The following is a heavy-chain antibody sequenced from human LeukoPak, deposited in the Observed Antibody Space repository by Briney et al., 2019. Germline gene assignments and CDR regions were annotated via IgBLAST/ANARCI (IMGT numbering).Heavy chain of an antibody. J-gene: IGHJ4*01. CDR3: ARHMGLGYTYFYPYFDY. CDR1: GGSISNYY. CDR2: IYYSGST. D-gene: IGHD1-1*01. V-gene: IGHV4-59*08. Sequence: PSETLSLTCTVSGGSISNYYWNWIRQPPGKGLEWIGYIYYSGSTNYNPSLKSRVTISVDTSKNQFSLKLSSVTAADTAVYYCARHMGLGYTYFYPYFDYWGQGTLVTVSS.